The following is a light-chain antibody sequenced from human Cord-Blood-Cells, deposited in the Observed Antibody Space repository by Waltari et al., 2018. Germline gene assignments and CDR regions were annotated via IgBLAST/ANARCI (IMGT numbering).Light chain of an antibody. V-gene: IGLV2-14*01. Sequence: QSALTQPASVSWSPGQSIPISCTGTSSDVGGYNYVSWYQQHPGKAPKLMIYEVSNRPSGVSNRFSGSKSGNTASLTISGLQAEDEADYYCSSYTSSSTLVFGGGTKLTVL. J-gene: IGLJ3*02. CDR2: EVS. CDR1: SSDVGGYNY. CDR3: SSYTSSSTLV.